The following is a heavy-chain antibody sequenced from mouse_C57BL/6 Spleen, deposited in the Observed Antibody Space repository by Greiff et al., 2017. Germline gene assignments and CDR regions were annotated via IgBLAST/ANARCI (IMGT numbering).Heavy chain of an antibody. CDR1: GYTFTGYW. V-gene: IGHV1-9*01. CDR3: ARGITTGGAGGY. J-gene: IGHJ3*01. CDR2: ILPGSGST. Sequence: QVKLQQSGAELMKPGASVKLSCKATGYTFTGYWIEWVKQGPGHGLEWIGEILPGSGSTNYYEKFKGKATFTADTSSNTAYMQLSSLTTEDSAIYNCARGITTGGAGGYWGQGTLVTVSA. D-gene: IGHD1-1*01.